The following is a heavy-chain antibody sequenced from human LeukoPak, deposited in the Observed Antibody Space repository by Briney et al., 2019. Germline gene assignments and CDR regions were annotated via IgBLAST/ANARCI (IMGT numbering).Heavy chain of an antibody. CDR1: EFTVSSNY. CDR3: AREAYTGGWFRN. Sequence: GGSLRLSCAASEFTVSSNYMSWVRQAPGKGLEWVSVIYSGVGPYYADSVKGRFTISRDNSKNTLYLQMNNLRSEDTAVYYCAREAYTGGWFRNWGQGTLVTVSS. CDR2: IYSGVGP. V-gene: IGHV3-53*01. D-gene: IGHD6-19*01. J-gene: IGHJ4*02.